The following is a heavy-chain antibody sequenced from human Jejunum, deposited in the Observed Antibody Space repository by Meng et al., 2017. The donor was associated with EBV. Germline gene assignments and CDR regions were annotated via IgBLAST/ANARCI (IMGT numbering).Heavy chain of an antibody. CDR2: INCNNGDT. D-gene: IGHD3-10*01. Sequence: QLGQSGTEVKKPGASVRGSCKASGYRFTTYFIHWVRQAPGQGLEWMGRINCNNGDTDYAQKFQDRVTMTRDTSITTAYMDLTGLTSNDTAFYYCARIRYGTGTDWFDPWGQGTLVTVSS. CDR3: ARIRYGTGTDWFDP. V-gene: IGHV1-2*06. J-gene: IGHJ5*02. CDR1: GYRFTTYF.